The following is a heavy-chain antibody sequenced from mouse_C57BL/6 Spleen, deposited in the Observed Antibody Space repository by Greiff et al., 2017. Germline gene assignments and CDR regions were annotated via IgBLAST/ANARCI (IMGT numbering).Heavy chain of an antibody. J-gene: IGHJ2*01. CDR3: AREVYDYGWYYFDY. D-gene: IGHD2-4*01. V-gene: IGHV3-6*01. Sequence: EVQLQQSGPGLVKPSQSLSLTCSVTGYSITSGYYWNWIRQFPGNKLEWMGYISYDGSNNYNPSLKNRISITRDTSKNQFFLKLNSVTTEYTATYYCAREVYDYGWYYFDYWGQGTTLTVSS. CDR2: ISYDGSN. CDR1: GYSITSGYY.